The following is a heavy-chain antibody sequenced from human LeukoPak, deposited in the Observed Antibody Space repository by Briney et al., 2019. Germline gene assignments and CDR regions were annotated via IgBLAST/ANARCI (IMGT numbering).Heavy chain of an antibody. V-gene: IGHV3-66*01. CDR3: ARDYPYYYDSSGYYSFDY. CDR2: IYSGGST. CDR1: GFTVSSNY. D-gene: IGHD3-22*01. Sequence: GGSLRLSCAASGFTVSSNYMSWVRQAPGKGLEWVSVIYSGGSTYYADSVKGRFTISRDNSKNTLYLQMNSLRAEDTAVYYCARDYPYYYDSSGYYSFDYWGQGALVTVSS. J-gene: IGHJ4*02.